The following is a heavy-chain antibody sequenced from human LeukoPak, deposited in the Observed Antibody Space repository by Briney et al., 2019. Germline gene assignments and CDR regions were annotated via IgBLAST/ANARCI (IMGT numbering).Heavy chain of an antibody. J-gene: IGHJ6*03. Sequence: GGSLRLSCAASGFTFSSYAMSWVRQAPGKGLEWVSAISGSGGSTYYADSVKGRFTISRDNSKNTLYLQMNSLRAEDTAVYYCAKAMGDYYYYYMDVWGKGTTVTVS. CDR2: ISGSGGST. CDR3: AKAMGDYYYYYMDV. D-gene: IGHD3-10*01. CDR1: GFTFSSYA. V-gene: IGHV3-23*01.